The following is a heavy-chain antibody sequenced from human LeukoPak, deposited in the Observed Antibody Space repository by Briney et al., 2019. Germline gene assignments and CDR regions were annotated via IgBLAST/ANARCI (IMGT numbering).Heavy chain of an antibody. CDR1: GGTISSGGYY. Sequence: SQTLSLTCTVSGGTISSGGYYWSWIRQHPGKGLEWIGYIYYSGSTYYNPSLKSRVTISVDTSKNQFSLKLSSVTAADTAVYYCAREVIVVVPAAIYWFDPWGQGTLVTVSS. V-gene: IGHV4-31*03. J-gene: IGHJ5*02. D-gene: IGHD2-2*02. CDR2: IYYSGST. CDR3: AREVIVVVPAAIYWFDP.